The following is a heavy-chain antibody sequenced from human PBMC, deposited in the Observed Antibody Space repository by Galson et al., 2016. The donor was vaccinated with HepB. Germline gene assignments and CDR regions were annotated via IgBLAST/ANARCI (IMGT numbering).Heavy chain of an antibody. CDR1: GGTLSSNA. Sequence: SVKVSCKASGGTLSSNALSWVRQAPGQGFEWMGGIIPLLGKANYAQKFQGRVTMTAAESTSTAYMELSSLRSEDTAVYYCARDVTLVTTGGPDPWGQGTLVTVSS. V-gene: IGHV1-69*13. CDR2: IIPLLGKA. J-gene: IGHJ5*02. CDR3: ARDVTLVTTGGPDP. D-gene: IGHD4-17*01.